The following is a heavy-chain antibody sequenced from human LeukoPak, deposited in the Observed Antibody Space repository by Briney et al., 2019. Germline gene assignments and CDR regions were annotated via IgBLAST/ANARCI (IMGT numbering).Heavy chain of an antibody. V-gene: IGHV1-69*05. CDR2: IIPIFGTA. J-gene: IGHJ6*02. Sequence: ASVKVSCKASEGTFSSYAISWVRQAPGQGLEWMGGIIPIFGTANYAQKFQGRVTITRDTSASTAYMELSSLRSEDTAVYYCARDEYYGMDVWGQGTTVTVSS. CDR3: ARDEYYGMDV. CDR1: EGTFSSYA.